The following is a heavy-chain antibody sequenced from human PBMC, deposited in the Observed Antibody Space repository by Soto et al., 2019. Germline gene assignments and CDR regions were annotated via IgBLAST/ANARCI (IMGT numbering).Heavy chain of an antibody. D-gene: IGHD6-13*01. Sequence: SETLSLTGTGSGGSISSYYWSWIRQPPGKGLEWIGYIYYSGSTNYNPSLKSRVTISVDTSKNQFSLKLSSVTAADTAVYYCARQRGIAAAGTSNWFDPWGQGTLVTVSS. CDR1: GGSISSYY. CDR3: ARQRGIAAAGTSNWFDP. CDR2: IYYSGST. V-gene: IGHV4-59*08. J-gene: IGHJ5*02.